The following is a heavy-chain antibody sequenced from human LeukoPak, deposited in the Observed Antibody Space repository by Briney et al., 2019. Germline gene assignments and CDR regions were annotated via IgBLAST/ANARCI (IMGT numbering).Heavy chain of an antibody. Sequence: PSETLSLTCTVSGGSISSSSYFWDWIRQPPGRGLEWIGNVYYSKSTYYNPSLKSRVTISIDTSKNQFSLKLSSVTAADTAVYYCARRGSTVVTGFDSWGQETLVTVSS. V-gene: IGHV4-39*01. CDR2: VYYSKST. J-gene: IGHJ4*02. CDR3: ARRGSTVVTGFDS. CDR1: GGSISSSSYF. D-gene: IGHD4-23*01.